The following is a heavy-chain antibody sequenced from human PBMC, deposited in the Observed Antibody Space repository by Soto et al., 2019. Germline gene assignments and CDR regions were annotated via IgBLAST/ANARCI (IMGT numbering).Heavy chain of an antibody. J-gene: IGHJ6*02. D-gene: IGHD1-26*01. V-gene: IGHV1-58*01. CDR3: AAGIRSGSYYYYYYGMDV. CDR1: GFTFTSSA. CDR2: IVVGSGNT. Sequence: SVKVSCKASGFTFTSSAVQWVRQARGQRLEWIGWIVVGSGNTNYAQKFQERVTITRDMSTSTAYMELSSLRSEDTAVYYCAAGIRSGSYYYYYYGMDVWGQGTTVTVSS.